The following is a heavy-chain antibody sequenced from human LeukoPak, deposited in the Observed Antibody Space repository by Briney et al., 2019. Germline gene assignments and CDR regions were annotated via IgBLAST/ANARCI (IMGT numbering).Heavy chain of an antibody. CDR2: FDPEDGET. Sequence: GGSLRLSCVASGFMFSSYGMHWVRQAPGKGLEWMGGFDPEDGETIYAQKFQGRVTMTEDTSTDTAYMELSSLRSEDTAVYYCATGSRIVGATVDGSNWFDPWGQGALVTVSS. J-gene: IGHJ5*02. D-gene: IGHD1-26*01. CDR1: GFMFSSYG. V-gene: IGHV1-24*01. CDR3: ATGSRIVGATVDGSNWFDP.